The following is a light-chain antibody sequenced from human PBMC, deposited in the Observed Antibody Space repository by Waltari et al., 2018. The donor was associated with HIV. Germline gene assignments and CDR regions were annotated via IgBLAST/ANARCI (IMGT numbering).Light chain of an antibody. J-gene: IGLJ1*01. CDR3: AAWDDSLNGSV. CDR2: GNN. CDR1: SSNIGSNF. V-gene: IGLV1-47*01. Sequence: QSVLTQPPSASETPGQRVTISCSGSSSNIGSNFVYWYQQLPGTAPKLLIYGNNQRPSGVPDRFSGSRSGTSASLAISGLRSEDEADYYCAAWDDSLNGSVFGNGTKVTLL.